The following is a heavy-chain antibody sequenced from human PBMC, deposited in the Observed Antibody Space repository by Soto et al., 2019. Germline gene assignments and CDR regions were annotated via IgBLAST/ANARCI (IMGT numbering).Heavy chain of an antibody. CDR3: HGYNFFTGFDI. J-gene: IGHJ3*02. Sequence: HPGGSLRLSCEASGFTLSYYWMHWVRQPPGKGLMWVSRVNSDGSTTVYADSVKGRFTISRDNAKNTLYLLMNGLRAEDTAVYYCHGYNFFTGFDIWGQGTLVTVSS. CDR2: VNSDGSTT. D-gene: IGHD1-1*01. V-gene: IGHV3-74*01. CDR1: GFTLSYYW.